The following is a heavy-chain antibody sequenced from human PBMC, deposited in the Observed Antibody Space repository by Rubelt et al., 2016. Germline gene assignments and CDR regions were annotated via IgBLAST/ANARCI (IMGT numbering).Heavy chain of an antibody. CDR1: GYTFTSYG. CDR2: INPSGGST. Sequence: QVQLVQSGAEVKKPGASVKVSCKASGYTFTSYGISWVRQAPGQGLEWMGIINPSGGSTSYAKKFQGRVTMTRDTSTSTVYMELSRLRSDDTAVYYCARAYYGSGSSILRYWGQGTLVTVSS. J-gene: IGHJ4*02. V-gene: IGHV1-46*01. D-gene: IGHD3-10*01. CDR3: ARAYYGSGSSILRY.